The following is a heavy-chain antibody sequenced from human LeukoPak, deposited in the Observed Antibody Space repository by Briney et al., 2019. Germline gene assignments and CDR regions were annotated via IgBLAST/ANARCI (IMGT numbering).Heavy chain of an antibody. CDR3: AKEATIFGVVIITPFFDY. CDR2: ISGSGGST. Sequence: GGSLRLSCAASGFTFSSYGMSWVRQAAGKGLEWVSAISGSGGSTYYADSGKGRFTISTDHSKNTLYLQINSLRAEDTAVYYCAKEATIFGVVIITPFFDYWGQGTLVTVSS. D-gene: IGHD3-3*01. CDR1: GFTFSSYG. V-gene: IGHV3-23*01. J-gene: IGHJ4*02.